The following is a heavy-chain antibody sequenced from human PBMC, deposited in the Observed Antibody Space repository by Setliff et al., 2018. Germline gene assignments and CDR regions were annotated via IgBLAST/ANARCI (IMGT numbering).Heavy chain of an antibody. J-gene: IGHJ6*03. D-gene: IGHD3-22*01. CDR3: VRHRSPPRRDSDGYYYDHYYYFYIDV. CDR1: GGPTIGYY. CDR2: IHPWGGSSEST. Sequence: PSETLSLTCAVSGGPTIGYYWTWIRQAPGKGLEWIGYIHPWGGSSESTNYSPSLKSRITISLDTSKNQFSLKLSSVTAADTAVYYCVRHRSPPRRDSDGYYYDHYYYFYIDVWGKGTTVTVSS. V-gene: IGHV4-59*08.